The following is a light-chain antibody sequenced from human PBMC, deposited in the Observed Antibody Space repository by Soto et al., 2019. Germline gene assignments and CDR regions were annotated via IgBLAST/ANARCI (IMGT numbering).Light chain of an antibody. CDR3: SSYTSSGTCV. CDR2: EVI. J-gene: IGLJ1*01. Sequence: QSALTQPASVSGSPGQSIAISCTGTSSDVGAYNYVSWYQQHPGKAPQLMIHEVINRPSGVSDRFSGSKSGNTASLTISGLQAEDEADYYCSSYTSSGTCVFGTGTKLTVL. V-gene: IGLV2-14*01. CDR1: SSDVGAYNY.